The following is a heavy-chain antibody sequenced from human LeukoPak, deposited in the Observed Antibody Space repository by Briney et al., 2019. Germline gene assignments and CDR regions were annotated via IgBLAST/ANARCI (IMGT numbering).Heavy chain of an antibody. Sequence: GGSLRLSWATSGFIFTDYPMNWVRQPPGKGLEWISNIRTTAEGAKYAYYADSVKGRVTISGDDGKNTLYLHMNSLRDDDTAVYYCATDQRYAFDYWGQGILVTVSS. CDR3: ATDQRYAFDY. D-gene: IGHD3-9*01. J-gene: IGHJ4*02. V-gene: IGHV3-48*02. CDR2: IRTTAEGAKYA. CDR1: GFIFTDYP.